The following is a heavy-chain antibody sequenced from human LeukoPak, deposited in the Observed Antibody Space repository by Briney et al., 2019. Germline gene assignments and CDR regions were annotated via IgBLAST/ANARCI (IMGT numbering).Heavy chain of an antibody. CDR2: ISAYNGNT. V-gene: IGHV1-18*01. CDR3: ARGIAVAGPYYFDY. D-gene: IGHD6-19*01. Sequence: ASVKVSCKPSGYTFTRYGISWVRQAPGHGLEWMGWISAYNGNTNYPQKLQGRVTMSTDTSTSTAYMELRSLRSDDTAVYSCARGIAVAGPYYFDYRGQGTLVTVSS. CDR1: GYTFTRYG. J-gene: IGHJ4*02.